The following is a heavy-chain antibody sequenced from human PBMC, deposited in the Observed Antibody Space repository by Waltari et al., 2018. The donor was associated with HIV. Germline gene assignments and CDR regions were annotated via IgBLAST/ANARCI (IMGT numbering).Heavy chain of an antibody. CDR1: GFRCDDYA. D-gene: IGHD3-10*02. CDR2: ISWRSGNI. V-gene: IGHV3-9*01. CDR3: ARGPMYKWFDP. J-gene: IGHJ5*02. Sequence: EVQLVETGGELVQTGGSLRLSCGASGFRCDDYAMHWVRQAPGKGLGWFTGISWRSGNIAYADSVRGRFTISRDNAKNSLYLRMNSLRPDDTGFYYCARGPMYKWFDPWGQGTLVTVSS.